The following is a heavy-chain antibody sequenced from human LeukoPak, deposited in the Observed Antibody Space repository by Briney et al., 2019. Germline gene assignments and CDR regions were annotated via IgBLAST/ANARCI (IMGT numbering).Heavy chain of an antibody. CDR1: GASISVYH. V-gene: IGHV4-59*01. Sequence: SVTLSLTCTVSGASISVYHWSWIRQPPGKGPEWIGCIYYNGSANYNPSLKSRVAISGDTSKNQFSLKLSSVTAADTAVYYCAKGGVLQYNWFDPWGQGTLVTVSS. D-gene: IGHD3-10*01. J-gene: IGHJ5*02. CDR3: AKGGVLQYNWFDP. CDR2: IYYNGSA.